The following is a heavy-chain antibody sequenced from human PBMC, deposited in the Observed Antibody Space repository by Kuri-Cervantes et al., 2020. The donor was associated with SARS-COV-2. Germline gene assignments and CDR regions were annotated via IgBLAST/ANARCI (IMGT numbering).Heavy chain of an antibody. V-gene: IGHV4-39*07. D-gene: IGHD6-13*01. CDR3: ARRVSTSWTGAFDI. J-gene: IGHJ3*02. CDR1: GGSISSSSYY. Sequence: SETLSLTCTVSGGSISSSSYYWSWIRQPPGKGLEWIESIYDSGNTYYNPSLKSPVTISVDTSKNHFSLKLSSVTAADTVMYYCARRVSTSWTGAFDIWGQGTMVTVSS. CDR2: IYDSGNT.